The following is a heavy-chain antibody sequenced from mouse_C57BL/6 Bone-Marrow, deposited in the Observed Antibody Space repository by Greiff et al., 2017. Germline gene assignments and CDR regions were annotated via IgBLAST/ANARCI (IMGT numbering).Heavy chain of an antibody. CDR1: GYTFTDYY. V-gene: IGHV1-26*01. D-gene: IGHD4-1*01. CDR3: AKSPNWGFYAMDY. J-gene: IGHJ4*01. CDR2: INPNNGGT. Sequence: VQLQQSGPELVKPGASVKISCKASGYTFTDYYMNWVKQSHGKSLEWIGDINPNNGGTSYNQMFKGKATLTVDKYSSTAYMELRSLTSEDSAVYYCAKSPNWGFYAMDYWGQGTSVTVSS.